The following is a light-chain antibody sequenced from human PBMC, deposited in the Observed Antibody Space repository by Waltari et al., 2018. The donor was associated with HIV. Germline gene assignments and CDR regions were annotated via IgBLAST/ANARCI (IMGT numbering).Light chain of an antibody. V-gene: IGLV1-44*01. CDR3: AAWDDSLNVLV. CDR1: SSNIGSNI. Sequence: QSVLTQPPSASGTPGQRVTISCSGSSSNIGSNIVNWYQQLPGTAPKLLIYSNNLRPSGVPDRFSCSKSGTSASLAISVLQSEDEADYYCAAWDDSLNVLVFGGGTKLTVL. J-gene: IGLJ3*02. CDR2: SNN.